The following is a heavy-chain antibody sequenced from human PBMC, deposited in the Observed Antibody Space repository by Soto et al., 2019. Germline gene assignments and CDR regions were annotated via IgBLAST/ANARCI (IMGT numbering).Heavy chain of an antibody. D-gene: IGHD3-3*01. J-gene: IGHJ6*02. CDR3: VRDPPDYNFWDV. CDR1: GFTFSDHH. CDR2: VRTKPNSYST. Sequence: ELQLVESGGGLVQPGGSLRLSCVGSGFTFSDHHMDWVRQTPGKGLEWLGRVRTKPNSYSTQYAASVKDRFTILRDDSKDSVYLQMDSLKTEDTSVYYCVRDPPDYNFWDVWGHGTTVTVSS. V-gene: IGHV3-72*01.